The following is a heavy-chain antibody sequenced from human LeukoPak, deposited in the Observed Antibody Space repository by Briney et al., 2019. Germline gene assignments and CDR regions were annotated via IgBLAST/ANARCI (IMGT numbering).Heavy chain of an antibody. CDR1: GFTFSSYW. CDR2: INSDGSST. Sequence: GGSLRLSCAASGFTFSSYWMHWVRQAPGKGLVWVSRINSDGSSTSYADSVKGRFTISRDNAKNTLYLQMNSLRAEDTAVYYCARLGSQGGVAALDYWGQGILVTDSS. D-gene: IGHD6-25*01. J-gene: IGHJ4*02. CDR3: ARLGSQGGVAALDY. V-gene: IGHV3-74*01.